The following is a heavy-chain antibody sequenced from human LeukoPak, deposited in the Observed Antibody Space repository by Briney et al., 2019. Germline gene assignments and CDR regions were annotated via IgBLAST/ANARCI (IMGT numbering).Heavy chain of an antibody. CDR3: ARRIAVAGTCYFDY. CDR1: GGSISSHY. V-gene: IGHV4-59*11. D-gene: IGHD6-19*01. J-gene: IGHJ4*02. Sequence: SETLSLTCTVSGGSISSHYWSWIRQPPGKGLEWIGYIYYSGSTNYNPSLKSRVTISVDTSKNQFPLKLSSVTAADTAVYYCARRIAVAGTCYFDYWGQGTLVTVSS. CDR2: IYYSGST.